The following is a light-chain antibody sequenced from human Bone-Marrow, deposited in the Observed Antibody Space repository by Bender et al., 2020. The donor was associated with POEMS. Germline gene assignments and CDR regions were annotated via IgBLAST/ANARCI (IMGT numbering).Light chain of an antibody. CDR1: GSNIGGYP. CDR3: CSYAGSSTLWV. J-gene: IGLJ3*02. V-gene: IGLV1-51*01. Sequence: QSALTQPASVSGSPGQRVTISCSGSGSNIGGYPVNWYQQLPGTAPKLLIYDNNERPSGIPDRFSGSKSGTSATLGISGLQAEDEADYYCCSYAGSSTLWVFGGGTKLTVL. CDR2: DNN.